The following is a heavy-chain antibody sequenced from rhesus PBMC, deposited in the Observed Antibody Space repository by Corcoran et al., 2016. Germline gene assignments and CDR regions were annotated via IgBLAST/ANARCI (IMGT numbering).Heavy chain of an antibody. CDR2: INGNSGST. D-gene: IGHD4-29*01. V-gene: IGHV4-80*01. CDR1: GGSFSSYW. CDR3: ARALRADY. J-gene: IGHJ4*01. Sequence: QVQLQESGPGLVKPSETLSLTCAVSGGSFSSYWWSWIRQPPGKGLEGIGGINGNSGSTNYNPSLQSRVTISKDAAKNQFSLKLSSVTAADTAVYYCARALRADYWGQGVLVTVSS.